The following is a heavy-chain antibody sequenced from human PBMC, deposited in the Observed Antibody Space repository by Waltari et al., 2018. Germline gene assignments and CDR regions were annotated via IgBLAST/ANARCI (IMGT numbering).Heavy chain of an antibody. J-gene: IGHJ4*02. CDR2: ISSGSSYI. CDR3: AGYYGDYGNYYFDY. CDR1: GVTFRSYS. V-gene: IGHV3-21*01. Sequence: EVQLVESGGGLVKPGGSLRLYCAASGVTFRSYSMTWVGKAPGKGLEWVSSISSGSSYIYYADSVKGRFTISRDNAKNSLYLQMNSLRAEDTAVYYCAGYYGDYGNYYFDYWGQGTLVTVSS. D-gene: IGHD4-17*01.